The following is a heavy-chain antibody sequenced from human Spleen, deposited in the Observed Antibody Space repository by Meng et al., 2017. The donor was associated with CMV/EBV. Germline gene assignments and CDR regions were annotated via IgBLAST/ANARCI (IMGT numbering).Heavy chain of an antibody. CDR3: TTTPDRGAYYYDSRDGNAFEI. J-gene: IGHJ3*02. V-gene: IGHV3-21*03. Sequence: GESLKISCAVSGFTFSSHSMNWVRQAPGKGLEWVSSISGSSSYIYYADSVKGRFTISRDDSTRTLYLQMSSLKSEDTAVYYCTTTPDRGAYYYDSRDGNAFEIWGQGTMVTVSS. CDR2: ISGSSSYI. CDR1: GFTFSSHS. D-gene: IGHD3-22*01.